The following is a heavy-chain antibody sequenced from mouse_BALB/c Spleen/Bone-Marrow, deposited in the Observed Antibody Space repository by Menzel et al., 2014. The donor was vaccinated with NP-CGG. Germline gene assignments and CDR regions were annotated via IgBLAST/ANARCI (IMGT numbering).Heavy chain of an antibody. CDR1: GFSFNSYG. D-gene: IGHD2-4*01. V-gene: IGHV5-9-2*01. CDR2: ISGGGSYT. Sequence: EVQRVESGGGLVKSGGSLKLSCAASGFSFNSYGMSWVRQTPEKRLEWVATISGGGSYTFYPDSVKGRFTISRDNAKNILYVQLSSLRSEDTALYYCTRHAYYDQTEVSFVYWGQGTLVTVSA. J-gene: IGHJ3*01. CDR3: TRHAYYDQTEVSFVY.